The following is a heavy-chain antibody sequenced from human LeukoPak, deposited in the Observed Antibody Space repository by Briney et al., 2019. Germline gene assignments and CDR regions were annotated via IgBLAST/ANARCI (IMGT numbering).Heavy chain of an antibody. CDR2: IYPGDSDT. D-gene: IGHD3-22*01. J-gene: IGHJ4*02. CDR1: GYRFPSYW. Sequence: GESLKISCEASGYRFPSYWIGWVRQMPGKGLEWMGIIYPGDSDTKYSPSFQGQVTISADRSLSTAYLQWNSLQASDTAVFFCARLSGYYDSTTGYVDYWGQGILVTVSS. CDR3: ARLSGYYDSTTGYVDY. V-gene: IGHV5-51*01.